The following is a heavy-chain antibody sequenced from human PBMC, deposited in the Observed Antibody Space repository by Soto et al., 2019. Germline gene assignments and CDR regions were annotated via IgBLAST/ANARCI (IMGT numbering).Heavy chain of an antibody. CDR1: GGTFSSYA. Sequence: QVQLVQSGAEVKKPGSSVKVSCKASGGTFSSYAISWVRQAPGQGLEWMGGIIPIFGTANYAQKFQGRVTITADESTSPAYMELSSLRSEDTAVYYCAREEHDILTGYLGVFGYWGQGNLVTGSS. D-gene: IGHD3-9*01. V-gene: IGHV1-69*12. CDR2: IIPIFGTA. J-gene: IGHJ4*02. CDR3: AREEHDILTGYLGVFGY.